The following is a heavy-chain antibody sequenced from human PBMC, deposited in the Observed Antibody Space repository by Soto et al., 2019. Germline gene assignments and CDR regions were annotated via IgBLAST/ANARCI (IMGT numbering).Heavy chain of an antibody. V-gene: IGHV3-33*08. CDR2: IWYDGSNK. Sequence: GGSLRLSCAASGFIFDSYEMNWVRQAPGQGLEWVAVIWYDGSNKYYADSVKGRFTISRDNSKNTLYLQMNSLRAEDTAVYYCARDDGGNFDYWGQGTLVTVSS. D-gene: IGHD2-15*01. J-gene: IGHJ4*01. CDR3: ARDDGGNFDY. CDR1: GFIFDSYE.